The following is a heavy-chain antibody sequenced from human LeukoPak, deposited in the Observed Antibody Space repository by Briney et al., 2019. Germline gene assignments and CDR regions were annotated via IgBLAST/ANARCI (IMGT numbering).Heavy chain of an antibody. CDR2: IYTSGST. D-gene: IGHD6-6*01. CDR3: ARGRVSSPYYYYYMDV. Sequence: SETLSLTCTVSGGSISSGSYYWSWIRQPAGKGLEWIGRIYTSGSTNYNPSLKSRVTISVDTSKNQFSLKLSSVTAADTAVYYCARGRVSSPYYYYYMDVWGKGTTVTVSS. V-gene: IGHV4-61*02. J-gene: IGHJ6*03. CDR1: GGSISSGSYY.